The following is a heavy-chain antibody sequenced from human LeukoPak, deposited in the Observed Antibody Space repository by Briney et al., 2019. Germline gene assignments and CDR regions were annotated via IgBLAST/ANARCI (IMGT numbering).Heavy chain of an antibody. Sequence: SGPALVKPTQTLTLTCTFSGFSLSTSGMCVSWIRQPPVKALEWLARMDWDDDKYYTTSLKTRLTISKDTSKNQVVLTMTNMDPVDTATYYCARIRYDSSGYPPNFDYWGQGTLVTVSS. CDR3: ARIRYDSSGYPPNFDY. V-gene: IGHV2-70*11. J-gene: IGHJ4*02. D-gene: IGHD3-22*01. CDR1: GFSLSTSGMC. CDR2: MDWDDDK.